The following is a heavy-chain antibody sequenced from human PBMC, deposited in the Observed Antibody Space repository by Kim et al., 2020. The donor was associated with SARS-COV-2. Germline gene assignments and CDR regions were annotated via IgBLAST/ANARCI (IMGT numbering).Heavy chain of an antibody. D-gene: IGHD1-26*01. CDR3: AKNVGATGYFDY. Sequence: YYADAVKGRFTIDRDNSKNTLYLQMNSRRAEDTAVYYGAKNVGATGYFDYWGQGTLVTGSS. J-gene: IGHJ4*02. V-gene: IGHV3-23*01.